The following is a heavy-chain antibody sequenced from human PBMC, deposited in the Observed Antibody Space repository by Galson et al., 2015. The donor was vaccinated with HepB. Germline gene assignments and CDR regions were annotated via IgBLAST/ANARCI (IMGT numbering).Heavy chain of an antibody. V-gene: IGHV3-7*03. Sequence: SLRLSCAASGSTFSSYWMSWVRQAPGKGPEWVANIKQDGGEKYYVDSVKGRFTISRDNAKNSLYLQMNSLRVEDTAVYYCARGGGFWSSYVYFDYWGQGTLVTVSS. CDR3: ARGGGFWSSYVYFDY. D-gene: IGHD3-3*01. J-gene: IGHJ4*02. CDR1: GSTFSSYW. CDR2: IKQDGGEK.